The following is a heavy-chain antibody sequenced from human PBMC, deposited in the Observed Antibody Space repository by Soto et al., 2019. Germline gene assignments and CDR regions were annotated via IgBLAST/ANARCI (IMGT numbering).Heavy chain of an antibody. CDR2: IFYRGAT. Sequence: SETLSLTCTVSGDSISNGNSYWSWIRQPPGKGLEWIGFIFYRGATYYNPSLKSRVTISVDASKNHFSLSLSSVTAADTAVYYCARAPKPYYYYGMDVWGQGTTVTVSS. J-gene: IGHJ6*02. CDR3: ARAPKPYYYYGMDV. CDR1: GDSISNGNSY. V-gene: IGHV4-30-4*01.